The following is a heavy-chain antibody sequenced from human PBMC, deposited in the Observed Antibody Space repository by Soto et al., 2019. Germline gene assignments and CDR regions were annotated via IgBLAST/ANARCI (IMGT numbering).Heavy chain of an antibody. Sequence: GASLKISCKGSGYSFTSYWIGWVRQMPGKGLEWMGIIYPGDSDTRYSPSFQGQVTISADKSISTAYLQWSSLKASDTAMYYCARTLIAVAGTGNYYYGMDVWGQGTTVTVSS. CDR1: GYSFTSYW. CDR3: ARTLIAVAGTGNYYYGMDV. V-gene: IGHV5-51*01. D-gene: IGHD6-19*01. CDR2: IYPGDSDT. J-gene: IGHJ6*02.